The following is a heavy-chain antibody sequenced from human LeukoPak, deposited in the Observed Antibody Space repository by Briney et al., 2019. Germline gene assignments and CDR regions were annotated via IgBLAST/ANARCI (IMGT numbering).Heavy chain of an antibody. CDR1: GYTFTGYY. CDR3: ARTSSYYYDSSGYDY. V-gene: IGHV1-2*06. Sequence: VASVKVSCKASGYTFTGYYMHWVRQAPGQGLEWMGRINPNSGGTNYAQKFQGRVTITRDKSISTAYMELSRLRSDDTPVYYCARTSSYYYDSSGYDYWGQGTLVTVSS. J-gene: IGHJ4*02. D-gene: IGHD3-22*01. CDR2: INPNSGGT.